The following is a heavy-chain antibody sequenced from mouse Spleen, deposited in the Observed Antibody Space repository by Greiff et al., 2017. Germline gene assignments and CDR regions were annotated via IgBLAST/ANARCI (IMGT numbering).Heavy chain of an antibody. V-gene: IGHV14-3*02. CDR2: IDPANGNT. D-gene: IGHD2-14*01. J-gene: IGHJ3*01. CDR3: ARDYRDLGWFAY. Sequence: EVMLVESGAELVKPGASVKLSCTASGFNIKDTYMHWVKQRPEQGLEWIGRIDPANGNTKYDPKFQGKATITADTSSNTAYLQLSSLTSEDTAVYYCARDYRDLGWFAYWGQGTLVTVSA. CDR1: GFNIKDTY.